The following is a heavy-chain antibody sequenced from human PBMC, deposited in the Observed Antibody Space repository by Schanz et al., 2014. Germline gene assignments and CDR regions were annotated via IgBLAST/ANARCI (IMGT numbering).Heavy chain of an antibody. CDR2: VSPYSGDT. V-gene: IGHV1-2*06. J-gene: IGHJ3*02. CDR3: AFDRDDAYDI. Sequence: QVQLLQSGAEVKKPGASVKVSCKASGYRFIGYYVHWVRQAPGQGLEWMGRVSPYSGDTNYAQMFQGRVTVTRDTSTTTVYMDLSSLISEDTAVYYCAFDRDDAYDIWGQGTTVTVSS. CDR1: GYRFIGYY. D-gene: IGHD3-9*01.